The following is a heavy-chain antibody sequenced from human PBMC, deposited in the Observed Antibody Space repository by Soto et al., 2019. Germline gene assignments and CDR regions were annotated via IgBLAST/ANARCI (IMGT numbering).Heavy chain of an antibody. CDR1: GTSISGYS. CDR2: IHYSGTT. V-gene: IGHV4-59*01. D-gene: IGHD2-8*01. CDR3: ARYNSYAIDY. J-gene: IGHJ4*02. Sequence: SETLSRTSTVSGTSISGYSWIWIRRPGGKGLEWIANIHYSGTTNLNPSLASRLTLSVDTSKNQFSLKMSSVTAADRAMYFCARYNSYAIDYWGRGTLVTVSS.